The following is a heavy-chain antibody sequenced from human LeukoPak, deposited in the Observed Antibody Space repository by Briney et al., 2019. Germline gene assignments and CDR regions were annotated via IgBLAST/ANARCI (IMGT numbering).Heavy chain of an antibody. CDR3: ARSYDSSGYHGLDY. V-gene: IGHV1-8*03. D-gene: IGHD3-22*01. J-gene: IGHJ4*02. Sequence: ASVKVSCKASGYTFTSYDINWVRQATGQGLEWMGWMNPNSGNTGYAQKFQGRVTITRNTSISTAYMELSSLRSEDTAVYYCARSYDSSGYHGLDYWGQGTLVTVSS. CDR1: GYTFTSYD. CDR2: MNPNSGNT.